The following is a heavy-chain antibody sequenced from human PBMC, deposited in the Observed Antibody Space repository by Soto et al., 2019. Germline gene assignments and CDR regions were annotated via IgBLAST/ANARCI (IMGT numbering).Heavy chain of an antibody. D-gene: IGHD4-17*01. V-gene: IGHV3-15*01. CDR3: TTDPTVEDPGDY. J-gene: IGHJ4*02. Sequence: WGSLRLSCAASGFTFINAWIILFRQAPVKGREWVVRIKSKTDGGTTDYAAPVKGRFTISRDDSKNTLYLQMNSLKTEDTAVYYCTTDPTVEDPGDYWGQGTLVTVSS. CDR1: GFTFINAW. CDR2: IKSKTDGGTT.